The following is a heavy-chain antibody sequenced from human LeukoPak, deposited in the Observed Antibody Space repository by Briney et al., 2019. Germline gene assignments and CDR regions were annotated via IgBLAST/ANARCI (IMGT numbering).Heavy chain of an antibody. D-gene: IGHD3-10*01. V-gene: IGHV3-30*02. CDR3: AREKYYGSPDNWFDP. Sequence: GGSLRLSCAASGFTFNDYGFHWVRQAPGKGLEWVAFIRYAGNEKYYADSVKGRFAISRDNSKNTLYLQMNSLRAEDTAVYYCAREKYYGSPDNWFDPWGQGTLVTVSS. J-gene: IGHJ5*02. CDR1: GFTFNDYG. CDR2: IRYAGNEK.